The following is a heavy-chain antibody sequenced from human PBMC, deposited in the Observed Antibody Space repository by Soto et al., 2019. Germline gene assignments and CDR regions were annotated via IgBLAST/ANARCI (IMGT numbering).Heavy chain of an antibody. V-gene: IGHV4-39*01. CDR2: IYYSGST. D-gene: IGHD3-10*01. J-gene: IGHJ6*02. CDR1: GGSISSSSYY. CDR3: ASLMVRGVKGRYYYGMDV. Sequence: SETLSLTCTVSGGSISSSSYYWGWIRQPPGKGLEWIGSIYYSGSTYYNPSPKSRVTISVDTSKNQFSLKLSSVTAADTAVYYFASLMVRGVKGRYYYGMDVWGQGTTVTVSS.